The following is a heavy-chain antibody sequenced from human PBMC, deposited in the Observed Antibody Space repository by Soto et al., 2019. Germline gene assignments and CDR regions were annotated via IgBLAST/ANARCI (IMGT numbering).Heavy chain of an antibody. J-gene: IGHJ4*02. CDR3: HGYGY. CDR2: IYSGGST. V-gene: IGHV3-53*01. D-gene: IGHD5-12*01. Sequence: EVQVVESGGGLIQPGGSLRLSCEVSGFSVTANYMSWVRQAPGKGLEWVSVIYSGGSTYYIDSVKGRFSISRDISKNTLSLQMNSLSAEDTAVYYCHGYGYWGQGTLVTGSS. CDR1: GFSVTANY.